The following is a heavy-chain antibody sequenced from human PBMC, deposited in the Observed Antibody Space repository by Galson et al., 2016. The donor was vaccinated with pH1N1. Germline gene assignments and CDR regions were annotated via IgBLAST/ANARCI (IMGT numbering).Heavy chain of an antibody. CDR3: ARDHFGWAFDV. Sequence: LRLSCAASGFTFSTYWMHWVRQGPGQGLVWVARIKYDGSTTAYADSVKGRFTISRDNAQNSLYLHMNSLRAEDTAVYYCARDHFGWAFDVWGQGTMVTVSP. V-gene: IGHV3-74*01. D-gene: IGHD3-10*01. CDR1: GFTFSTYW. CDR2: IKYDGSTT. J-gene: IGHJ3*01.